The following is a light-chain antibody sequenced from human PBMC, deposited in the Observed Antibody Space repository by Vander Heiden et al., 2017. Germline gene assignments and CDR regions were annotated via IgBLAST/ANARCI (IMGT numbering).Light chain of an antibody. CDR3: QQSYSTPRT. CDR1: QSINTY. V-gene: IGKV1-39*01. J-gene: IGKJ2*01. CDR2: AAS. Sequence: DIQMTQSPSSLSASVGVRVTVTCRASQSINTYLNWYQQKPGKAPELLIYAASSLQNGVPPRFSGSGSGTDFTLTISSLQPEDFASYYCQQSYSTPRTFGQGTKLEIK.